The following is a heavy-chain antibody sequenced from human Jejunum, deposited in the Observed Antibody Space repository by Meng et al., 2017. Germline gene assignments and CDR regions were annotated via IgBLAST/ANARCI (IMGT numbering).Heavy chain of an antibody. V-gene: IGHV3-74*01. CDR2: ISADGNRE. Sequence: EVQLVESGGGLVQPGGSLRLSCAASGLTFSVYWMHWARQTPGKGLEWVARISADGNREDYADAVRARFTISRDNSKNTLHLHMDSLRADDTSIYYCARGCSGGGCYEFFEYWGQGTLVTVSS. CDR1: GLTFSVYW. CDR3: ARGCSGGGCYEFFEY. D-gene: IGHD2-15*01. J-gene: IGHJ4*02.